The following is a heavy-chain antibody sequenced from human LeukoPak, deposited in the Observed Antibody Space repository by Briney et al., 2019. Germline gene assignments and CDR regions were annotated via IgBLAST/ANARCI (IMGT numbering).Heavy chain of an antibody. CDR2: FDPEDGET. CDR1: GYTLTELS. CDR3: ATVYYYGSGSYYNPLDY. Sequence: ASVKVSCKVSGYTLTELSMHWVRQAPGKGLEWMGGFDPEDGETIYAQKFQGRVTMTEDTSTDTAYMGLSSLRSEDTAVYYCATVYYYGSGSYYNPLDYWGQGTLVTVSS. D-gene: IGHD3-10*01. J-gene: IGHJ4*02. V-gene: IGHV1-24*01.